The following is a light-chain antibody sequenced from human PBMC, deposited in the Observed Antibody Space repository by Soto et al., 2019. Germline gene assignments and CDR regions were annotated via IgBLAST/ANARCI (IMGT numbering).Light chain of an antibody. Sequence: EIVLTQSPGTLSLSPGERGTLSCRASQTVSSNYLAWYQQKPGQAPSLLMYGASRRAAGIPERFSGSGSGTDFTLTISRLGPEDFAVYYCQQYSNSPRTFGQGTKVEIK. V-gene: IGKV3-20*01. CDR3: QQYSNSPRT. CDR2: GAS. CDR1: QTVSSNY. J-gene: IGKJ1*01.